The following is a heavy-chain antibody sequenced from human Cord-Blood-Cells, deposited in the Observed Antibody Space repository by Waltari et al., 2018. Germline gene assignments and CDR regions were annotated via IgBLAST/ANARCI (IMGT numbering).Heavy chain of an antibody. CDR1: GYTFTGYY. CDR3: ARSAAVWGLWYFDL. V-gene: IGHV1-2*02. J-gene: IGHJ2*01. D-gene: IGHD7-27*01. Sequence: QVQLVQSGAEVKKPGASVKVSCKASGYTFTGYYLHWVRQAPGKGLEWMGGINPNSGGTNWAQKFQGRVTMTRDTSISTAYMELSRLRADDTAVYYCARSAAVWGLWYFDLWGRGTLVTVSS. CDR2: INPNSGGT.